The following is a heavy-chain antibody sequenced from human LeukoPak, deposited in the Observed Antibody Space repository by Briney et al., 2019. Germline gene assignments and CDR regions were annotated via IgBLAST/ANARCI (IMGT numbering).Heavy chain of an antibody. D-gene: IGHD2-15*01. V-gene: IGHV1-24*01. CDR3: ARDYGTGYCSGGSCYVPQYYFDY. CDR2: FDPEDGET. CDR1: GYTLTELS. J-gene: IGHJ4*02. Sequence: GASVKVSCKVSGYTLTELSMHWVRQAPGKGLEWMGGFDPEDGETIYAQKFQGRVTMTEDTSTDTAYMELSSLRSEDTAVYYCARDYGTGYCSGGSCYVPQYYFDYWGQGTLVTVSS.